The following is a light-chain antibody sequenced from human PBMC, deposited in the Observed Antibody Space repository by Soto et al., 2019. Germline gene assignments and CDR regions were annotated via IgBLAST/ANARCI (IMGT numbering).Light chain of an antibody. Sequence: EIVMTQSPATLSVSPGERATLSCRASQSVSNYLAWYQQKPGQAPRLLIYGASTRATGIPARFSGGGSETDFTLTVSSLQPEDFATYYCQQLFMYPPTFGPGTKVDIK. CDR1: QSVSNY. V-gene: IGKV3-15*01. CDR2: GAS. J-gene: IGKJ3*01. CDR3: QQLFMYPPT.